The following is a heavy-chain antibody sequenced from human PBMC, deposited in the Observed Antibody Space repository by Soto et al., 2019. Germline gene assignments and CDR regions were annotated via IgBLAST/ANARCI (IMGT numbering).Heavy chain of an antibody. V-gene: IGHV1-69*06. CDR3: ARDLIVDGPDNYAMDV. J-gene: IGHJ6*02. Sequence: SVKVSCKASGGTFSSYAISWVRQAPGQGLEWMGGINPIFGTANYAQKFQGRVTITADKSTSTAYMQLNRLTADDTAVYYCARDLIVDGPDNYAMDVWGQGTTVTVSS. CDR2: INPIFGTA. D-gene: IGHD3-22*01. CDR1: GGTFSSYA.